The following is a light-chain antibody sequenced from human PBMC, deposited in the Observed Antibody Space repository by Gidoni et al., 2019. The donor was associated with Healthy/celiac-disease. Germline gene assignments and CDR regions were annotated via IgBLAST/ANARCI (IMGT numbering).Light chain of an antibody. J-gene: IGKJ4*01. Sequence: IVLTQSPGTLSLSPGERATLSCRASQSVSSSYLAWYQQNPGQAPRLLIYGASSRATGIPDRFSGSGSGTDFTLTISRLEPEDFAVYYCQQYGSSPDFGGGTKVEIK. CDR2: GAS. CDR3: QQYGSSPD. CDR1: QSVSSSY. V-gene: IGKV3-20*01.